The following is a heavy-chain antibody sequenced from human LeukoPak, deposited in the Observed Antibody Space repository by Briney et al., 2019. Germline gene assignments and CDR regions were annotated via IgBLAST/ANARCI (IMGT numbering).Heavy chain of an antibody. CDR3: ATDLWFGELFDY. CDR1: GYTLTELS. J-gene: IGHJ4*02. Sequence: AAVKVSCKVSGYTLTELSMHWVRQAPGKGLEWMGGFDPEDGETIYAQKFQGRVTMTEDTSTDTAYMELSSLRSEDTAVYYCATDLWFGELFDYWGQGTLVTVSS. V-gene: IGHV1-24*01. D-gene: IGHD3-10*01. CDR2: FDPEDGET.